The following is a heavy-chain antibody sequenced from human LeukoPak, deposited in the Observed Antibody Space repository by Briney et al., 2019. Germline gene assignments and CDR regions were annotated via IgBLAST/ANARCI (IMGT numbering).Heavy chain of an antibody. CDR1: GGSISSYY. Sequence: SETLSLTCTVSGGSISSYYWSWIRQPPGKGLEWIGYIYYSGGTNYNPSLKSRVTISVDTSKNQFSLKLSSVTTADTAVYYCARDPFGTGSLDYWGQGTLVTVSS. D-gene: IGHD3/OR15-3a*01. V-gene: IGHV4-59*01. J-gene: IGHJ4*02. CDR2: IYYSGGT. CDR3: ARDPFGTGSLDY.